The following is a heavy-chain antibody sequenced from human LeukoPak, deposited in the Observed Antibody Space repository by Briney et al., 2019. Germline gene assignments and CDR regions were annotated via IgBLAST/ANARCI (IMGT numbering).Heavy chain of an antibody. J-gene: IGHJ3*02. CDR1: GFTFSSYG. D-gene: IGHD3-9*01. CDR2: IQYDGSKN. Sequence: GGSLRLSCAASGFTFSSYGMHWVRQAPGKGLEWVAFIQYDGSKNYYADYVKGRFTISRDNSKNTLYMQMNSLRSEDTAVYYCARSFDILTGYFHPSPPVRWAFDIWGQGTMVTVSS. V-gene: IGHV3-30*02. CDR3: ARSFDILTGYFHPSPPVRWAFDI.